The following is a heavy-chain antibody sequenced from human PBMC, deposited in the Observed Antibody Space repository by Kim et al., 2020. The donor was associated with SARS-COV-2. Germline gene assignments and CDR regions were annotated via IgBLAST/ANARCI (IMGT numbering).Heavy chain of an antibody. Sequence: GGSLRLSCAASGFTFSSYSMNWVRQAPGKGLEWVSSIGSSSSYIYNADSVKGRFTTSRDNAKNSLYLQMNSLRAEDTAVYYCARGGDGYLDCWGQGTLVTVSS. J-gene: IGHJ4*02. CDR3: ARGGDGYLDC. V-gene: IGHV3-21*01. CDR2: IGSSSSYI. CDR1: GFTFSSYS.